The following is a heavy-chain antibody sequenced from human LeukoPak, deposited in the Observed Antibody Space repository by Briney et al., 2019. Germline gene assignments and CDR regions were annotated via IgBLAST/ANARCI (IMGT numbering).Heavy chain of an antibody. J-gene: IGHJ6*03. Sequence: ASVKVSCKASGYTFTSYDINWVRQATGQGLEWMGWMNPDSGNTGYAQKFQGRVTMTRNTSISTAYMELSSLRSEDTAVYYCAIRYGSGEKYYYYYYMDVWGKGTTVTVSS. CDR2: MNPDSGNT. CDR3: AIRYGSGEKYYYYYYMDV. V-gene: IGHV1-8*01. CDR1: GYTFTSYD. D-gene: IGHD3-10*01.